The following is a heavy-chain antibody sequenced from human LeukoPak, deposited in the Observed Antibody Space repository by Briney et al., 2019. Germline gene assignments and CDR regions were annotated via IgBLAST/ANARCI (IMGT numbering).Heavy chain of an antibody. Sequence: ASVKVSCKVSGYTFTVYYMHWVRQAPGQGLEWLGWINPSSGGTNYAQNFQGRVTMTRDTSISTAYMELSRLRSDDTAVYYCARDQGHGGNSWDYWGQGTLVTVSS. CDR3: ARDQGHGGNSWDY. CDR2: INPSSGGT. J-gene: IGHJ4*02. CDR1: GYTFTVYY. D-gene: IGHD4-23*01. V-gene: IGHV1-2*02.